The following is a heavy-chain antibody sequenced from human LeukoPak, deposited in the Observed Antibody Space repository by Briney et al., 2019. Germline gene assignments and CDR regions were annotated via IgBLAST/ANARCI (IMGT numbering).Heavy chain of an antibody. CDR1: GGSISSYS. D-gene: IGHD3-10*01. CDR3: ARGPPGGQFDP. V-gene: IGHV4-59*01. CDR2: IYYSGST. J-gene: IGHJ5*02. Sequence: SETLSLTCTVSGGSISSYSLSWSWQPPGKGLEWIGYIYYSGSTNYNPSLKSRVTISVDTSKNQFSLKLSSVTAADTAVYYCARGPPGGQFDPWGQGTLVTVSS.